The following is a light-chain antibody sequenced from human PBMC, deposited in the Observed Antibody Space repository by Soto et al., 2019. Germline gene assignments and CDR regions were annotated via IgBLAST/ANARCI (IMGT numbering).Light chain of an antibody. CDR1: QSVSST. Sequence: EIVLTQSPATLSLSPGERATLSCRASQSVSSTLAWYQQRPGQAPRLLIYGASTRATGIPARFSGSGSGTEFTLTISSLQSEDFAVYYCQQYSNWPRTFGQGTKVDI. V-gene: IGKV3-15*01. J-gene: IGKJ1*01. CDR3: QQYSNWPRT. CDR2: GAS.